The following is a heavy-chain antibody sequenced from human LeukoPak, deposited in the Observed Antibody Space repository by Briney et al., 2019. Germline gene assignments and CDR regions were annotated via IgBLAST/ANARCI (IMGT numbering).Heavy chain of an antibody. CDR3: AKPAISSRGWYYDY. CDR1: GYTFTSYG. J-gene: IGHJ4*02. Sequence: VASVKVSCKASGYTFTSYGISWVRQAPGQGLEWMGWISAYNGNTNYAQKLQGRVTMTTDTSTSTAYMELRSLRSDDTAVYYCAKPAISSRGWYYDYWGQGTLVTVSS. D-gene: IGHD6-19*01. CDR2: ISAYNGNT. V-gene: IGHV1-18*01.